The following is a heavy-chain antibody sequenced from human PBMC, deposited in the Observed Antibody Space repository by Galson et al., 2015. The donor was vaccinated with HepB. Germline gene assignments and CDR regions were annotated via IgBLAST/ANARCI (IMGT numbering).Heavy chain of an antibody. CDR1: GGSFSDYY. D-gene: IGHD3-16*02. CDR3: ARGPASVVYDYVWGSSRQPLYYLDS. Sequence: ETLSLTCAVYGGSFSDYYWSWIRQPPGKGLEWIGEINHSGSTNDNPSLKSRITISVDTSKNQFSLKPTSVTAADAAVYYCARGPASVVYDYVWGSSRQPLYYLDSWGQGTLLTVSS. V-gene: IGHV4-34*01. CDR2: INHSGST. J-gene: IGHJ4*02.